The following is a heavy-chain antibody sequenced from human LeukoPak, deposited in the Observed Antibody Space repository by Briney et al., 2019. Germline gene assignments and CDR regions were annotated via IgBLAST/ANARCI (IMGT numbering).Heavy chain of an antibody. CDR1: GFTVSSNY. CDR3: AKRIQSAMAMGY. Sequence: GGSLRLSCAASGFTVSSNYMSWVRQAPGKGLEWVSVIYSGGSTYYADSVKGRFTISRDNSKNTLYLQMNSLRAEDTAVYYCAKRIQSAMAMGYWGQGTLVTVSS. CDR2: IYSGGST. V-gene: IGHV3-66*01. J-gene: IGHJ4*02. D-gene: IGHD5-18*01.